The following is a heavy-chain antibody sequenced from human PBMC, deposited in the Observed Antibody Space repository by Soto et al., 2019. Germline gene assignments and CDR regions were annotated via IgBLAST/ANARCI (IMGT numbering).Heavy chain of an antibody. CDR1: GFTFSSYA. Sequence: EVQLLESGGGLVQPGGSLRLSCAASGFTFSSYAMSWVRQAPGKGLEWVSAISGSGGSTYYADSVKGRFTISRDNSKNTRYLQMNSLRAEDTAVYYCAKASGWFGAFDYWGQGTLVTVSS. CDR2: ISGSGGST. D-gene: IGHD3-10*01. J-gene: IGHJ4*02. V-gene: IGHV3-23*01. CDR3: AKASGWFGAFDY.